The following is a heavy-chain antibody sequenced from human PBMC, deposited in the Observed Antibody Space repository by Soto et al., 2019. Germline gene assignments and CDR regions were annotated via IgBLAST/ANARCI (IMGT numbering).Heavy chain of an antibody. CDR3: AREPIYCSSTSCPVYYGMDV. D-gene: IGHD2-2*01. Sequence: PGGSLRLSCAASGFTFSSYGMHWVRQAPGKGLEWVAVIWYDGSNKYYADSVKGRFTISRDNSKNTLYLQMNSLRAEDTAVYYCAREPIYCSSTSCPVYYGMDVWGQGTTVTV. CDR1: GFTFSSYG. CDR2: IWYDGSNK. J-gene: IGHJ6*02. V-gene: IGHV3-33*01.